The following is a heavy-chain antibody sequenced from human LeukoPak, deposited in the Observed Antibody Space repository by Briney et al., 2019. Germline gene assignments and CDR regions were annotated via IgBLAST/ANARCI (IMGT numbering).Heavy chain of an antibody. CDR3: AKRNAMGPWGYFDY. CDR1: GFIFRDFS. J-gene: IGHJ4*02. V-gene: IGHV3-7*01. Sequence: GGSLRLSCSVSGFIFRDFSMSWVRQAPGKGLEWVAKMNEYGSEIFYVDSVKGRFTISRDSSKNTLYLQMNSLRAEDTAVYYCAKRNAMGPWGYFDYWGQGTLVTVSS. D-gene: IGHD2-2*01. CDR2: MNEYGSEI.